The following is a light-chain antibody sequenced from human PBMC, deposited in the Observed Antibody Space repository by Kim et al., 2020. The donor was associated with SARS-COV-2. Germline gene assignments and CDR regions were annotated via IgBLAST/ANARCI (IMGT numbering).Light chain of an antibody. V-gene: IGLV1-44*01. CDR2: NDN. J-gene: IGLJ6*01. CDR1: SPNVGSHF. CDR3: ATWDYSLNGWV. Sequence: GQRLPISCSGSSPNVGSHFVNWFQQLPGTAPKLLIYNDNQRPSGVPDRFSGSRSGTSASLAISGLQSADEADYYCATWDYSLNGWVFGGGTKVTVL.